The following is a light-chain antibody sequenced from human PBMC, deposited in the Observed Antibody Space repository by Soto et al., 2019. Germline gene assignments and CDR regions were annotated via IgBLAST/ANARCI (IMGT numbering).Light chain of an antibody. CDR3: QQYNSYSQT. V-gene: IGKV1-5*03. J-gene: IGKJ2*01. Sequence: DIQMTQSPSTLSASVGDIVTITCRASQSISSWLAWYQQKPGKAPKLLIYKASSLESGVPSRFSGSGSGTEFTRTISSLQPDDFETYYCQQYNSYSQTFGQGTKLEIK. CDR2: KAS. CDR1: QSISSW.